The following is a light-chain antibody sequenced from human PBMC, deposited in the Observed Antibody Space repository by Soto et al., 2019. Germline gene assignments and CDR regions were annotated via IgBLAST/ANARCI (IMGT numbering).Light chain of an antibody. CDR3: CSYAGRSVV. Sequence: QSALTQPRSVSGPPGQSVTISCTGTSSDVGGYTYVSWYQQHPGKAPKLMIYDVSKRPSGVPDRFSGSKSGNTASLTISGLQAEDEADYYCCSYAGRSVVFGGGTKVTFL. J-gene: IGLJ2*01. CDR1: SSDVGGYTY. V-gene: IGLV2-11*01. CDR2: DVS.